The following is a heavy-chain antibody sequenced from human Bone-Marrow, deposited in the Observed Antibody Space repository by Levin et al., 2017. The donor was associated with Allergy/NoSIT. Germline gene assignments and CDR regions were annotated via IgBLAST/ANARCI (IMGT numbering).Heavy chain of an antibody. CDR3: ARGELPPYSGSYGSPFDY. J-gene: IGHJ4*02. D-gene: IGHD1-26*01. CDR2: ISYDGSNK. Sequence: GESLKISCAASGFTFSSYAMHWVRQAPGKGLEWVAVISYDGSNKYYADSVKGRFTISRDNSENTLYLQMNSLRAEDTAVYYCARGELPPYSGSYGSPFDYWGQGTLVTVSS. CDR1: GFTFSSYA. V-gene: IGHV3-30*04.